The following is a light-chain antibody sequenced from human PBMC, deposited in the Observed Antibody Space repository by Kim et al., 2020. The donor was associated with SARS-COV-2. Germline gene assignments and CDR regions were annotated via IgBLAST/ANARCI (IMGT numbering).Light chain of an antibody. V-gene: IGLV3-1*01. CDR1: KLGDKY. Sequence: VSPGQKASLTCSGDKLGDKYACWYQQKPGQSPVLVIYQDSKRPSGIPERFSGSNSGNTATLTISGTQAMDEADYYCQAWDSSTFVVFGGGTQLTVL. CDR3: QAWDSSTFVV. CDR2: QDS. J-gene: IGLJ2*01.